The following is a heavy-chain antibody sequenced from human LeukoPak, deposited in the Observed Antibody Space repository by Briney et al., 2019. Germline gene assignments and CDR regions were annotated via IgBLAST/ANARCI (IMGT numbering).Heavy chain of an antibody. J-gene: IGHJ6*02. CDR3: ARVRGAVAGSYYYGMDV. CDR2: IYYSGST. V-gene: IGHV4-59*01. D-gene: IGHD6-19*01. CDR1: GGSISSYY. Sequence: TSETLSLTCTVSGGSISSYYWSWIRQPPGKGLEWIGYIYYSGSTNYNPSLKSRVTISVDTSKIQFSLKLSSVTAADTAVYYCARVRGAVAGSYYYGMDVWGQGTTVTVSS.